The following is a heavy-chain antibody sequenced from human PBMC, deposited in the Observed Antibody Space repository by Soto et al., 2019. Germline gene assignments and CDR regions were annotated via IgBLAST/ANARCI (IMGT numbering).Heavy chain of an antibody. CDR2: IYYSGST. V-gene: IGHV4-59*08. CDR1: GGSISSYY. J-gene: IGHJ4*02. Sequence: QVQLQESGPGLVKPSETLSLTCTVSGGSISSYYWSWIRQPPGKGLEWIGYIYYSGSTNYNPSLKSRVTISVDTSKNQFSLKLSSVTAADTAGYYCARCYGGTLDYWGQGTLVTVSS. CDR3: ARCYGGTLDY. D-gene: IGHD4-17*01.